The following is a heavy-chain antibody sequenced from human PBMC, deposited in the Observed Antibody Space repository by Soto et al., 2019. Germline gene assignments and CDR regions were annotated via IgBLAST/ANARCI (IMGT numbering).Heavy chain of an antibody. CDR3: ARDDGYCISTSCYGTDAFDI. Sequence: SVKVSCKASGFTFTSSAVQWVRQARGQRLEWIGWIVVGSGNTNYAQKFQERVTITRDMSTSTAYMELSSLRSEDTAVYYCARDDGYCISTSCYGTDAFDIWG. J-gene: IGHJ3*02. CDR1: GFTFTSSA. CDR2: IVVGSGNT. D-gene: IGHD2-2*03. V-gene: IGHV1-58*01.